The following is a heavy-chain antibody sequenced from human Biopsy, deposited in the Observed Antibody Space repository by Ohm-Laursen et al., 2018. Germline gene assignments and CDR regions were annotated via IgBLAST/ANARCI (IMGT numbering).Heavy chain of an antibody. CDR2: ISGNSDII. V-gene: IGHV3-23*01. CDR1: GFTFSSYA. Sequence: GSLRLSCAASGFTFSSYAMTWFRQAPGKGLEWVSTISGNSDIIYDTDSVKGRFTISRDNSRNTLYLQMNSLRAEDTAVYFCTNHYCGGITCLMNFWGQGTLVTVSS. D-gene: IGHD2-21*01. J-gene: IGHJ4*02. CDR3: TNHYCGGITCLMNF.